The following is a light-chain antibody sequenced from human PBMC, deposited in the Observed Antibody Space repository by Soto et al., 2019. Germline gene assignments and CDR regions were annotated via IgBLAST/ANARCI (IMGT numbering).Light chain of an antibody. V-gene: IGKV3-15*01. CDR1: QSVSSN. Sequence: EIVMTQSPATLSVSPGERATLSCRASQSVSSNFAWYQQKPGRAPRLLIYGASTRATGIPARFSGSGSGTEFTLTISGLQSEDFAVYYCQQYNNWPPWTFGQGTKVEIK. CDR2: GAS. CDR3: QQYNNWPPWT. J-gene: IGKJ1*01.